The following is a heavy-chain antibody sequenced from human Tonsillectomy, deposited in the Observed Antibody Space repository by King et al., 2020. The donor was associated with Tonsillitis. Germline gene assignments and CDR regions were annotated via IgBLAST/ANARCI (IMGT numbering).Heavy chain of an antibody. CDR1: GYTFTNYG. CDR2: ISGYNGNT. J-gene: IGHJ1*01. D-gene: IGHD2-15*01. CDR3: AREGVGWTGGSCYSGYFQH. V-gene: IGHV1-18*01. Sequence: VQLVESGAEVKKPGASVKVSCKASGYTFTNYGINWVRQAPGQGLEWMGWISGYNGNTNYAQKLQGRVTMTTDTSTSTADMELRSRRSDATAGYYCAREGVGWTGGSCYSGYFQHWGQGTLVTVSS.